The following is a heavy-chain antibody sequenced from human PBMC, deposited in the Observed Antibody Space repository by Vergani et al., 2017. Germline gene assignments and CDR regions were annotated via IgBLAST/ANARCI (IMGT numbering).Heavy chain of an antibody. CDR3: ARHVTQDYYNDSDYFDY. CDR1: GGSFFNSRYY. J-gene: IGHJ4*02. D-gene: IGHD3-22*01. V-gene: IGHV4-39*01. Sequence: QLQLQESGPGLVKPSWTLTLTCSVTGGSFFNSRYYWGWIRQPPGKGLEWIGSMNYNGRTYYTPSHRMRVAISIDTSKMQFSLKLYSLTAADTAIYYCARHVTQDYYNDSDYFDYWGRGTLVTVSS. CDR2: MNYNGRT.